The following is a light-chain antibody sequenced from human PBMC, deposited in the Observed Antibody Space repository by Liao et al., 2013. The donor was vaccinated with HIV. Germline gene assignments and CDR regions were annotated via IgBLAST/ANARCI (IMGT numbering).Light chain of an antibody. V-gene: IGLV3-21*04. CDR2: HDT. CDR3: QVWDSSSDHRV. CDR1: SIGSKS. J-gene: IGLJ3*02. Sequence: SYELTQPSSLSVAPGKTARMTCGGNSIGSKSVHWYQQKPGQAPVLVISHDTDRPSGIPERFSGSNSGNTATLTISRVEAGDEADYYCQVWDSSSDHRVFGGGTKLTVL.